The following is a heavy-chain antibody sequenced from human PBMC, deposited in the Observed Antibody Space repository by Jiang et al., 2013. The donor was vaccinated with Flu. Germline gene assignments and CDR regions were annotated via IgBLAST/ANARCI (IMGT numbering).Heavy chain of an antibody. J-gene: IGHJ4*02. D-gene: IGHD4-23*01. V-gene: IGHV4-59*08. CDR1: GGSISSYY. Sequence: TCTVSGGSISSYYWNWIRQPPGRGLEWIGFIYYSGNTNYNPSLKSRVSISIDTSKNQFSLKLSSVTAADTAVYYCASGLDYGGNDFWGQGTLVTVSS. CDR3: ASGLDYGGNDF. CDR2: IYYSGNT.